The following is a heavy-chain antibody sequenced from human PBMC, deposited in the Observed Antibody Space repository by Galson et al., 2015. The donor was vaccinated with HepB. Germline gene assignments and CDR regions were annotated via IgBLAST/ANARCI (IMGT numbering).Heavy chain of an antibody. CDR1: GGSFSGYY. CDR3: ARGLGSSWGSGSYYTLYYYGMDV. Sequence: SETLSLTCAVYGGSFSGYYWSWIRQPPGKGLEWIGEINHSGSTNYNPSLKSRVTISVDTSKNQFSLKLSSVTAADTAVYYCARGLGSSWGSGSYYTLYYYGMDVWGQGTTVTVSS. J-gene: IGHJ6*02. CDR2: INHSGST. V-gene: IGHV4-34*01. D-gene: IGHD3-10*01.